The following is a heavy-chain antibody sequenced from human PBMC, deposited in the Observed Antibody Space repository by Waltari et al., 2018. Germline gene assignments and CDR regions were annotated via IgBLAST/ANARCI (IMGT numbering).Heavy chain of an antibody. V-gene: IGHV5-51*01. CDR3: ARRARLETDAMNWGPAGAFDI. Sequence: EVQLVQSGAVLKRPGESLRISCQASGYSFTDYWIGWVRQMPGKGLEWMGIIYPDDSDTTDSPSFQGQVTMSADKSINTAYLQWRSLKASDTAMYYCARRARLETDAMNWGPAGAFDIWGQGTMVTVSS. CDR1: GYSFTDYW. CDR2: IYPDDSDT. J-gene: IGHJ3*02. D-gene: IGHD2-2*01.